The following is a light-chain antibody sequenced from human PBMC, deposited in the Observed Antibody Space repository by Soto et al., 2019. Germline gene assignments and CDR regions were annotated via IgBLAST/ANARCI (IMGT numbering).Light chain of an antibody. Sequence: DIQMTQSPSSLSASVGDRVTITCRASQAIYHYLAWFQQMPGKAPKPLLYAASSLQSGVPPKFSGSGFGTDFTLTISSLQPEDSATYYCQQYNSFPYTFGQGPRWIS. J-gene: IGKJ2*01. CDR3: QQYNSFPYT. CDR1: QAIYHY. V-gene: IGKV1-16*02. CDR2: AAS.